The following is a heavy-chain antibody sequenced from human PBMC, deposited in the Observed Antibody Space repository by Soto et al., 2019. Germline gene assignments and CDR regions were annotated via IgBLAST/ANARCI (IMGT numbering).Heavy chain of an antibody. CDR2: IYPGDSDT. D-gene: IGHD6-19*01. CDR1: GYSFTSYW. Sequence: GESLKISCKGSGYSFTSYWIGWVRQMPGKGLEWMGIIYPGDSDTRYSPSFQGQVTISADKSISTAYLQWSSLKASDTAMYYCARRRYSSGWMDGNNWFDPWGQGTLVTVSS. CDR3: ARRRYSSGWMDGNNWFDP. J-gene: IGHJ5*02. V-gene: IGHV5-51*01.